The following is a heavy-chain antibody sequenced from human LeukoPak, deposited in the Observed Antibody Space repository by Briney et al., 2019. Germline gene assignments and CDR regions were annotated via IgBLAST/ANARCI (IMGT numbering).Heavy chain of an antibody. CDR1: GGSISLSYYY. J-gene: IGHJ4*02. CDR2: VYYSGTT. CDR3: ARGTLYSGWSYYFDY. D-gene: IGHD6-19*01. V-gene: IGHV4-39*07. Sequence: SETLSLTCSVSGGSISLSYYYWGWIRQPPGKAPECIGRVYYSGTTSYNPSLKSRVTISVDMSKNHFSLRLSSVTAADTAMYYCARGTLYSGWSYYFDYWGQGSQVTVSS.